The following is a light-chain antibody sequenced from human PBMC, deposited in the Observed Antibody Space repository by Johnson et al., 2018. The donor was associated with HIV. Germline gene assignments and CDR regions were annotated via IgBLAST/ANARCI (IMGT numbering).Light chain of an antibody. CDR2: DNN. V-gene: IGLV1-51*01. J-gene: IGLJ1*01. Sequence: QSVLTQPPSVSAAPGQKVTISCSGSSSNIGNNYVSWYQQLPGTAPKLLIYDNNKRPSGIPDRFSGSKSGTSATLGITGLQTGDEADDYGGTWDSSLSAGVLGTGTHVTVL. CDR1: SSNIGNNY. CDR3: GTWDSSLSAGV.